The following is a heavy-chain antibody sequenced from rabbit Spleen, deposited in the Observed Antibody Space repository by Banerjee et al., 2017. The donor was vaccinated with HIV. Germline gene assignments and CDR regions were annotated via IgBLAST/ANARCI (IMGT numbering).Heavy chain of an antibody. CDR2: IYAGSSTST. J-gene: IGHJ4*01. CDR3: ARDLVAVIGWNFNL. CDR1: GFSFSSNDY. D-gene: IGHD1-1*01. Sequence: QEQLEESGGGLVKPEGSLTLTCKASGFSFSSNDYMCWVRQAPGKGLEWIACIYAGSSTSTYYATWAKGRFTISKPSSTTVTLQMTSLTAADTATYFCARDLVAVIGWNFNLWGPGTLGTGS. V-gene: IGHV1S45*01.